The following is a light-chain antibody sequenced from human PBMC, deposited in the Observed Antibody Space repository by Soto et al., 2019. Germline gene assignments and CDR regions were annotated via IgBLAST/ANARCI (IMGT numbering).Light chain of an antibody. V-gene: IGKV3-20*01. CDR1: QSVSNNY. CDR2: GAS. J-gene: IGKJ1*01. CDR3: QQYGSSWT. Sequence: IVLTQSPGTLSLSPGERATLSCRASQSVSNNYLGWYQQKPGQAPRLLIYGASSRATGIPDRFSGSGSGTDFTLTISRLEPEDFAVYYCQQYGSSWTFGQGTKVDI.